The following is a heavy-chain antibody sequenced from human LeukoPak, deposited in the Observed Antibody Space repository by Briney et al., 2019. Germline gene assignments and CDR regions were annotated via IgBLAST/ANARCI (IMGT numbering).Heavy chain of an antibody. V-gene: IGHV4-38-2*02. CDR2: IQHSDSI. D-gene: IGHD1/OR15-1a*01. J-gene: IGHJ3*02. CDR3: ARMEQQHDAFDI. Sequence: PSETLSLTCTFSGFSLISAYSLNSGFYWGWVRQPPGKGLEWIGSIQHSDSIYYNPSLKSRVTMSVDTSRNQFSLKLSSLTAADTAVYYCARMEQQHDAFDIWGQGTLVTVSS. CDR1: GFSLISAYSLNSGFY.